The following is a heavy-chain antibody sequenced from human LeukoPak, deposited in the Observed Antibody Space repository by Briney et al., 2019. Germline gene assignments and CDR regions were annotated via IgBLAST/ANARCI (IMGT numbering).Heavy chain of an antibody. V-gene: IGHV3-21*01. D-gene: IGHD3-22*01. CDR2: ISSSSSYI. J-gene: IGHJ4*02. CDR1: GFTFSSYA. Sequence: GGSLRLSCAASGFTFSSYAMNWVRQAPGKGLEWVSSISSSSSYIYYADSVKGRFTISRDNAKNSLYLQMNSLRAEDTAVYYCARYDYYDSSGPSYWGQGTLVTVSS. CDR3: ARYDYYDSSGPSY.